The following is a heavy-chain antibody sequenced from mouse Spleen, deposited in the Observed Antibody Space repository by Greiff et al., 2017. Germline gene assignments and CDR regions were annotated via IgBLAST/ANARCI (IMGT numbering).Heavy chain of an antibody. V-gene: IGHV5-16*01. D-gene: IGHD2-4*01. CDR2: INYDGSST. Sequence: EVKVVESEGGLVQPGSSMKLSCTASGFTFSDYYMAWVRQVPEKGLEWVANINYDGSSTYYLDSLKSRFIISRDNAKNILYLQMSSLKSEDTATYYCARDRGLRMGFDYWGQGTTLTVSS. J-gene: IGHJ2*01. CDR1: GFTFSDYY. CDR3: ARDRGLRMGFDY.